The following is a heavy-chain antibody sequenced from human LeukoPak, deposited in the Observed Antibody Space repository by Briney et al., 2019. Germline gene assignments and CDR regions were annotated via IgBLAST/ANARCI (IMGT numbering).Heavy chain of an antibody. Sequence: PGGSLRLSCAASGFTFSSYAMSWVRQAPGKGLEWISYIGISSGNTKYADSVKGRFTISADNAKNSLYLQMNSLRVEDTAVYYCARDHNYALDNWGQGTLVSVSS. V-gene: IGHV3-48*04. CDR1: GFTFSSYA. CDR3: ARDHNYALDN. D-gene: IGHD2-2*01. J-gene: IGHJ4*02. CDR2: IGISSGNT.